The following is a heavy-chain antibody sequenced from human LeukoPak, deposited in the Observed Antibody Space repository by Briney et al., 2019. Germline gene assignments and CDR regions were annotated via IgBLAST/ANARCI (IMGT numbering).Heavy chain of an antibody. CDR3: AKDLDKNHYYYYYYMDV. Sequence: GGSLRLSCAASGFTFSSYAMHWVRQAPGKGLEWVAVISYDGSNKYYADSVKGRFTISRDNSKNTLYLQMNSLRAEDTAVYYCAKDLDKNHYYYYYYMDVWGKGTTVTVSS. D-gene: IGHD2-2*03. CDR1: GFTFSSYA. V-gene: IGHV3-30-3*01. CDR2: ISYDGSNK. J-gene: IGHJ6*03.